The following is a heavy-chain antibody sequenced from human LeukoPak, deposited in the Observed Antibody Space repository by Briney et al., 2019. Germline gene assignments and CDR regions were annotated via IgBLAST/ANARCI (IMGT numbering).Heavy chain of an antibody. J-gene: IGHJ4*02. D-gene: IGHD6-19*01. CDR3: ARDPGIAVAGLDYFDY. V-gene: IGHV1-3*01. Sequence: GASVKVSCKASGYTFTSYAMHWVRQAPGQRLEWMGWINAGNGNTKYSQKFQGRVTITRDTSASTAYMELSSLRSEDTAVYYCARDPGIAVAGLDYFDYWGQGTLVTVSS. CDR1: GYTFTSYA. CDR2: INAGNGNT.